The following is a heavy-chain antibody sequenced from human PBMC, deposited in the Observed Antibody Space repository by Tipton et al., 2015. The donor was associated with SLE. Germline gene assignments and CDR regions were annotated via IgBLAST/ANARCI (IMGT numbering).Heavy chain of an antibody. V-gene: IGHV4-59*11. CDR3: ASGGYGGNFLGWFDP. D-gene: IGHD4-23*01. CDR1: GGSISSHY. CDR2: INYSGST. J-gene: IGHJ5*02. Sequence: TLSLTCTVSGGSISSHYWSWIRRPPGKALEWIAYINYSGSTNYNPSLKSRVTISLDTSKNQFSLKVTSVTAADTAVYYCASGGYGGNFLGWFDPWGQGTLVTVSS.